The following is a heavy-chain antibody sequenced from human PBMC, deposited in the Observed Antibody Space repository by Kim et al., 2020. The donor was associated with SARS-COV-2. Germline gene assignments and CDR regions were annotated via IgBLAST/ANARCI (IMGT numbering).Heavy chain of an antibody. Sequence: ASVKVSCKASGYTFTGYYMHWVRQAPGQGLEWMGWINPNSGGTNYAQKFQGRVTMTRDTSISTAYMELSRLRSDDTAVYYCAGDRRFLMAAGTFLFGYWGQGTLVTVSS. J-gene: IGHJ4*02. CDR3: AGDRRFLMAAGTFLFGY. CDR2: INPNSGGT. D-gene: IGHD6-13*01. V-gene: IGHV1-2*02. CDR1: GYTFTGYY.